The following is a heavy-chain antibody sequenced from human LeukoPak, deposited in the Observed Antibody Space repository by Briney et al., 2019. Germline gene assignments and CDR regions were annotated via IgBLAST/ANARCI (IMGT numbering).Heavy chain of an antibody. J-gene: IGHJ6*02. CDR3: AKDGDYGDYDSGYLSYGMDV. CDR2: ISGDGGST. Sequence: PGGSLRLSCAASGFTFDDYAMHWVRQAPGKGLEWVSLISGDGGSTYYADSVKGRFTISRDNSKNSLYLQMNSLRTEDIALYYCAKDGDYGDYDSGYLSYGMDVWGQGTTVIVSS. V-gene: IGHV3-43*02. D-gene: IGHD4-17*01. CDR1: GFTFDDYA.